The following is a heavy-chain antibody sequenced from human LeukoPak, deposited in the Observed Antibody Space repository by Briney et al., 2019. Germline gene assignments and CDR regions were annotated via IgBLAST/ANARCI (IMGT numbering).Heavy chain of an antibody. CDR2: IYTSGST. V-gene: IGHV4-61*09. J-gene: IGHJ4*02. D-gene: IGHD3-10*01. Sequence: YPSETLSLTCTVSGGSISSGSYYWSWIRQPAGKGLEWIGHIYTSGSTYYNPSLKSRVTISVDTSKNQFSLKLSSVTAADTAVYYCARTRYYYNSRSYGAPYYFDYWGQGTLVTVSS. CDR1: GGSISSGSYY. CDR3: ARTRYYYNSRSYGAPYYFDY.